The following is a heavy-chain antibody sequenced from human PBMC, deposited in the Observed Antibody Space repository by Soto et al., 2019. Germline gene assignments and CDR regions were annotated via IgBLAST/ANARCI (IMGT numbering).Heavy chain of an antibody. CDR1: GYDFANYW. Sequence: EVQLVQSGAEVKEPGESLKISCEASGYDFANYWIAWVRQMPGKGLEWMGIIYPGDSDVRYGPSFQGQVIISADTSINPAYLQWSSLKASDTALYYCARILTGYYRGWFDPWGQGTLVIVSS. CDR2: IYPGDSDV. D-gene: IGHD3-9*01. CDR3: ARILTGYYRGWFDP. J-gene: IGHJ5*02. V-gene: IGHV5-51*01.